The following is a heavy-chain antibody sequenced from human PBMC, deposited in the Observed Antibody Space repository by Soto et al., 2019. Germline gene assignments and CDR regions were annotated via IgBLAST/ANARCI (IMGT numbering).Heavy chain of an antibody. J-gene: IGHJ4*02. V-gene: IGHV3-23*01. Sequence: GGSLRLSCAASGFTFSSYAMSWVRQAPGKGLQWVSTISGISGSVYYADSVKGRFTISSDNSKNTLYLQMNSLRAEDTAVYYCAKEHCSGGSCYSTDYWGQGTLVTVSS. CDR1: GFTFSSYA. CDR2: ISGISGSV. CDR3: AKEHCSGGSCYSTDY. D-gene: IGHD2-15*01.